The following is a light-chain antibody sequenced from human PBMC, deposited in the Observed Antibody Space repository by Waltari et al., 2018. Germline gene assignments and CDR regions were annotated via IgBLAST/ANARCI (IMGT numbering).Light chain of an antibody. J-gene: IGKJ1*01. V-gene: IGKV3-20*01. Sequence: EIVLTQSPGSLSSSPGERVTLSGRASQSVSRALAWYQQKPGQAPRLLIFCASNRATGIPDRFSGSGSETDFSLTISRLEPEDFAVYYCQHYVRLPATFGRGTKVEIK. CDR3: QHYVRLPAT. CDR2: CAS. CDR1: QSVSRA.